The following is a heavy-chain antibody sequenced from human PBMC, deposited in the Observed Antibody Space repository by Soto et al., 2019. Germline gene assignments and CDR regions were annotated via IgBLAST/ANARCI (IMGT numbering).Heavy chain of an antibody. CDR1: GGSFSGYY. V-gene: IGHV4-34*01. D-gene: IGHD3-22*01. CDR3: ARGRKYHSDSSPLGQGDP. J-gene: IGHJ5*02. Sequence: SETLSLTCAVYGGSFSGYYWSWIRQPPGKGLEWIGEINHSGSTNYNPSLKSRVTISVDTSKNQFSLKLSSVTAADTAVYYCARGRKYHSDSSPLGQGDPWGQGTLVTVSS. CDR2: INHSGST.